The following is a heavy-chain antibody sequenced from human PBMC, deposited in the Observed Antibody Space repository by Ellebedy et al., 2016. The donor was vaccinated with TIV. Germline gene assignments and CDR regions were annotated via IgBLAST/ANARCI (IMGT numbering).Heavy chain of an antibody. Sequence: SETLSLTCAVSGGSISSGGYSWSWIRQPPGKGLEWIGYIYHSGSTNYNPSLKSRVTISVDTSKNQFSLKLSSVTAADTAVYYCARPTSGQIAFDIWGQGTMVTVSS. CDR1: GGSISSGGYS. J-gene: IGHJ3*02. D-gene: IGHD3-10*01. CDR3: ARPTSGQIAFDI. CDR2: IYHSGST. V-gene: IGHV4-30-2*01.